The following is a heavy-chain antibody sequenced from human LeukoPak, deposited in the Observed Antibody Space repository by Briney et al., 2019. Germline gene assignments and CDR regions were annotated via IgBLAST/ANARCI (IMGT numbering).Heavy chain of an antibody. CDR1: GFTFSSNS. V-gene: IGHV3-23*01. CDR3: TKWSGFGDD. CDR2: ISGSGDST. J-gene: IGHJ4*02. D-gene: IGHD3-10*01. Sequence: GGSLRLSCAASGFTFSSNSMTWVRQTPGKGLEWVSGISGSGDSTFYADSVKGRFTISRDNSRNTLYLQMSSLRPEDTAVYYCTKWSGFGDDWGQGTPVTVSS.